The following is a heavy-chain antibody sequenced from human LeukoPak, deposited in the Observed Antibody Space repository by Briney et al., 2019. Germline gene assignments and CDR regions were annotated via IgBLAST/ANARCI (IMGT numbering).Heavy chain of an antibody. CDR1: GGSISSSSYY. Sequence: SETLSLTCTVSGGSISSSSYYWGWIRQPPGKGLVWIGSIYYSGSTYYNPSLKSRVTISVDTSKNQFSLKLSSVTAADTAVYYCAHGDYDDAFDIWGQGTMVTVSS. CDR3: AHGDYDDAFDI. CDR2: IYYSGST. D-gene: IGHD4-17*01. J-gene: IGHJ3*02. V-gene: IGHV4-39*01.